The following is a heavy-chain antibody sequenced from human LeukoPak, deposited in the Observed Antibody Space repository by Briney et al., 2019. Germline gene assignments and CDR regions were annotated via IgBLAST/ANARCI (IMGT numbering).Heavy chain of an antibody. V-gene: IGHV3-48*04. Sequence: GGSLRLSCAASGFTFSSYSMNWVRQAPGKGLEWVSYISSSSTIYYADSVKGRFTISRDNAKNSLYLQMNSLRVEDTALYYCAKALRSDGYNYEKALDVWGRGTTVTVSS. D-gene: IGHD5-24*01. CDR2: ISSSSTI. CDR1: GFTFSSYS. CDR3: AKALRSDGYNYEKALDV. J-gene: IGHJ6*02.